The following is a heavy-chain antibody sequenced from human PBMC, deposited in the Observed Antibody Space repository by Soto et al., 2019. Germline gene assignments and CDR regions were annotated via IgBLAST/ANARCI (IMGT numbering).Heavy chain of an antibody. Sequence: GWSLRLSCAASGFTFSSYAMSWVRQAPGKGLEWVSAISGSGGSTYYADSVKGRFTISRDNSKNTLYLQMNSLRAEDTAVYYCAKEGPRAEWLVLRVLHFDYWGQGTLVTVSS. V-gene: IGHV3-23*01. CDR1: GFTFSSYA. J-gene: IGHJ4*02. CDR3: AKEGPRAEWLVLRVLHFDY. CDR2: ISGSGGST. D-gene: IGHD6-19*01.